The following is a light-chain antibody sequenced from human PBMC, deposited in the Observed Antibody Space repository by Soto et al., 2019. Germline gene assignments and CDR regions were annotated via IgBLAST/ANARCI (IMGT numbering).Light chain of an antibody. V-gene: IGLV2-14*01. CDR3: SSKTSSRTPFV. CDR2: EVN. J-gene: IGLJ1*01. CDR1: SSDVGGYNY. Sequence: QSALTQPASVSGSAGQAITISCTGTSSDVGGYNYVSWYQQHPGNAPRLMIYEVNNRPSGVPNRFSGSKSGNTASLTISGLQVEDEADYYCSSKTSSRTPFVFGTGTKVTVL.